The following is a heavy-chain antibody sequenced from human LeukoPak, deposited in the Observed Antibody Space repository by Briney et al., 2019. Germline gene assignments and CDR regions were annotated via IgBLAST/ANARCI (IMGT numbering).Heavy chain of an antibody. V-gene: IGHV3-30-3*01. D-gene: IGHD6-13*01. CDR2: ISYDGSNK. CDR3: ARGRYSSSWYPFDY. J-gene: IGHJ4*02. Sequence: GSLRLSCAASGFTFSSYAMHWVRQAPGKGLEWVAVISYDGSNKYYADSVKGRFTISRDNSKNTLYLQMNSPRAEDTAVYYCARGRYSSSWYPFDYWGQGTLVTVSS. CDR1: GFTFSSYA.